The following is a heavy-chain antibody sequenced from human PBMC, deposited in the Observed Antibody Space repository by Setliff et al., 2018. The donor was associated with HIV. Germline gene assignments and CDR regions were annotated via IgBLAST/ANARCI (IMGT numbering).Heavy chain of an antibody. Sequence: GASVKVSCKTSGDKFGSFDINWVRQASGQGLEWVGWVYASTGHTAYARKFQGRLTMTEDTSTDTAYMELSSLRSDDTAMYYCASHPAWESGIWGQGTMVTVS. V-gene: IGHV1-8*01. CDR2: VYASTGHT. J-gene: IGHJ3*02. CDR1: GDKFGSFD. CDR3: ASHPAWESGI. D-gene: IGHD1-26*01.